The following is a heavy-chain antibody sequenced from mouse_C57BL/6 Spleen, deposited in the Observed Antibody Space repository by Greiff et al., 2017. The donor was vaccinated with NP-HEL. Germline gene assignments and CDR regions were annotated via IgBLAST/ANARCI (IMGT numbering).Heavy chain of an antibody. V-gene: IGHV1-69*01. CDR2: IDPSDSYT. CDR1: GYTFTSYW. J-gene: IGHJ2*01. Sequence: QVHVKQPGAELVMPGASVKLSCKASGYTFTSYWMHWVKQRPGQGLEWIGEIDPSDSYTNYNQKFKGKSTLTVDKSSSTAYMQLSSLTSEDSAFYYCARHGSSYIDYWGQGTTLTVSS. CDR3: ARHGSSYIDY. D-gene: IGHD1-1*01.